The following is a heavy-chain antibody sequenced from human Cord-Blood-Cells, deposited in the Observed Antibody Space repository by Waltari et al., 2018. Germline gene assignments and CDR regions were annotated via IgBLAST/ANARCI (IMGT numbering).Heavy chain of an antibody. V-gene: IGHV1-2*02. CDR3: ARDGGELAPFDY. CDR1: GYTFTGYY. CDR2: INPKSGGT. Sequence: QVQLVQSGAEVKKPGASVKVSCKASGYTFTGYYMHWVRQAPGQGLEWLGWINPKSGGTNEEQKCQGRVTMTRDTSISTAYMELSRLRSDDTAVYYCARDGGELAPFDYWGQGTLVTVSS. J-gene: IGHJ4*02. D-gene: IGHD1-26*01.